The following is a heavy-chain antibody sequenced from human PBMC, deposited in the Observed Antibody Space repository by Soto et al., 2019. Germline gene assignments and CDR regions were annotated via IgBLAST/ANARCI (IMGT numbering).Heavy chain of an antibody. Sequence: QVQLVQSGAEVKKPGASVKVSCKASGYTFTDYYMHWVRQAPGQGLEWVGVINPSGGSTNYEHKFQDRVTMTRYTSTNTVSMELSSLRSEDPDVYFCARGYHNIVVVTATLYCGQGTRVTVSS. V-gene: IGHV1-46*01. CDR1: GYTFTDYY. D-gene: IGHD2-21*02. J-gene: IGHJ4*02. CDR2: INPSGGST. CDR3: ARGYHNIVVVTATLY.